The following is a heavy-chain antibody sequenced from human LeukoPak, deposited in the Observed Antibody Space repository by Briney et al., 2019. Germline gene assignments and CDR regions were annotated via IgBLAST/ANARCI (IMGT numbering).Heavy chain of an antibody. J-gene: IGHJ4*02. V-gene: IGHV3-48*01. CDR1: GFTFSSYS. CDR2: ISSSSSTI. D-gene: IGHD4-11*01. CDR3: AKGSRHYSNYAFDY. Sequence: GGSLRLSCAASGFTFSSYSMNWVRQAPGKGLEWVSYISSSSSTIYYADSVKGRFTISRDNAKNSLYLQMNSLRAEDTAVYYCAKGSRHYSNYAFDYWGQGTLVTVSS.